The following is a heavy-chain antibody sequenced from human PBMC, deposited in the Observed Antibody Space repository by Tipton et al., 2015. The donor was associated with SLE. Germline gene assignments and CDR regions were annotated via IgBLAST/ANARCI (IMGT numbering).Heavy chain of an antibody. CDR3: AREVLYYYGSGSYLDY. CDR2: ISSSSTYT. CDR1: GFTFSDYY. J-gene: IGHJ4*02. V-gene: IGHV3-11*06. Sequence: SLRLSCAASGFTFSDYYMSWIRQAPGKGLERVSDISSSSTYTNYADSVKGRFTISRDNAKNSLYLQMNSLRAEDTAVYYCAREVLYYYGSGSYLDYWGQGTLVTVSS. D-gene: IGHD3-10*01.